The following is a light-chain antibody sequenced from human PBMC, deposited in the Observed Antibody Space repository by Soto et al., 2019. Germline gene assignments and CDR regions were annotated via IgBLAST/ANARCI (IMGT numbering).Light chain of an antibody. V-gene: IGKV1-5*03. CDR3: QQYNIYPWT. Sequence: DIQMTQSPSTLSASVGDRVTITCRASQSISSWLAWYQQKPGKAPKLLIYKASSLESGVPSRFSGSGSGTEFTLTISSLQPDDFATYYCQQYNIYPWTFGKGTMV. CDR1: QSISSW. J-gene: IGKJ1*01. CDR2: KAS.